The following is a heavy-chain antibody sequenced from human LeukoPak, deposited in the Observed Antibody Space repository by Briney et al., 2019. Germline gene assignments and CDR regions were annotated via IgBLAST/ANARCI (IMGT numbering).Heavy chain of an antibody. Sequence: GGSLRLSCAASGFTFRTYSMNWVRQAPGKGLEWVSFISSTISAIYYADSVKGRFTISRDNAKNSLYLQMNSLRAEDTAVYYCQKEGTQGAHYYMDVWGKGTTVIVSS. CDR2: ISSTISAI. D-gene: IGHD1-1*01. CDR1: GFTFRTYS. J-gene: IGHJ6*03. CDR3: QKEGTQGAHYYMDV. V-gene: IGHV3-48*01.